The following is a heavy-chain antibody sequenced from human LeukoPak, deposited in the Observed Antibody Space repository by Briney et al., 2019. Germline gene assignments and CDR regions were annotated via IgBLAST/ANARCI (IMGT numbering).Heavy chain of an antibody. J-gene: IGHJ2*01. V-gene: IGHV4-59*12. CDR1: GGSISSYY. CDR3: ARGYYDFWSGYSWYFDL. Sequence: SETLSLTCTVSGGSISSYYWSWIRQPPGKGLEWIGYIYYSGSTNYNPSLKSRVTISVDTSKNQSSLKLSSVTAADTAVYYCARGYYDFWSGYSWYFDLWGRGTLVTVSS. CDR2: IYYSGST. D-gene: IGHD3-3*01.